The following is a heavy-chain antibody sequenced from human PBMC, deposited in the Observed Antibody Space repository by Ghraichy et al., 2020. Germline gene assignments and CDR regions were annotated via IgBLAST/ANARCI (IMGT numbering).Heavy chain of an antibody. D-gene: IGHD4-23*01. J-gene: IGHJ6*02. CDR3: AKGRYGGNSGFTNGMDV. CDR2: ISGSGGST. Sequence: GESLNISCAASGFTFSSYAMSWVRQAPGKGLEWVSAISGSGGSTYYADSVKGRFTISRDNSKNTLYLQMNSLRAEDTAVYYCAKGRYGGNSGFTNGMDVWGQGTTVTVSS. V-gene: IGHV3-23*01. CDR1: GFTFSSYA.